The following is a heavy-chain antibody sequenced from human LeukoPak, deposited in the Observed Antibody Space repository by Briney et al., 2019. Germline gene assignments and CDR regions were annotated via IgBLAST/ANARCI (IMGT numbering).Heavy chain of an antibody. D-gene: IGHD3-22*01. Sequence: GESLKISWKGSGYSFTSYWIGWVRQMPGKGLEWMGIIYPGDSDTRYSPSFQGQVTISADKSISTAYLQWSSLKASDTAIYYCARLGYYYDSSGQDPFYYFDYWGQGTLVTVSS. J-gene: IGHJ4*02. V-gene: IGHV5-51*01. CDR1: GYSFTSYW. CDR2: IYPGDSDT. CDR3: ARLGYYYDSSGQDPFYYFDY.